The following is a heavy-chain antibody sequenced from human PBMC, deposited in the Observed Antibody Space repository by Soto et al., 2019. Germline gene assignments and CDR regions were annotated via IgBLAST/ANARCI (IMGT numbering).Heavy chain of an antibody. Sequence: PSETLSLTCTVSGGSISSGGYYWSWIRQHPGKGLEWIGYIYYSGSTYYNPSLKSRVTISVDTSRKQFSLKVSSVTAADTAMYYCARANYFESSGPFDYWGPGTLVTVS. D-gene: IGHD3-22*01. CDR1: GGSISSGGYY. V-gene: IGHV4-31*03. CDR3: ARANYFESSGPFDY. CDR2: IYYSGST. J-gene: IGHJ4*02.